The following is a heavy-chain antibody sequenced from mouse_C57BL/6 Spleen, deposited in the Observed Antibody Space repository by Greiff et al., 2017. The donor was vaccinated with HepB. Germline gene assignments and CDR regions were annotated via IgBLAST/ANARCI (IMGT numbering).Heavy chain of an antibody. V-gene: IGHV1-42*01. Sequence: VQLQQSGPELVKPGASVKISCKASGYSFTGYYMNWVKQSPEKSLEWIGEINPSTGGTTYNQKFKAKATLTVDKSSSTAYMQLKSLISEDSAVYYCARRILYYGSSWDYWGQGTTLTVSS. D-gene: IGHD1-1*01. CDR1: GYSFTGYY. CDR3: ARRILYYGSSWDY. J-gene: IGHJ2*01. CDR2: INPSTGGT.